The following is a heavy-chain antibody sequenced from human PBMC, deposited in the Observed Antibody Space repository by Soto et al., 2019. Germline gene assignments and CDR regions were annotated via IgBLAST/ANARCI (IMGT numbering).Heavy chain of an antibody. J-gene: IGHJ6*02. D-gene: IGHD4-4*01. Sequence: GGSLRLSCAVSGFTFSSYEMNWVGQSPGEGLEWVSYIGTSGKTIYYADSVRGRFTISRDNAKNSLYLQMNSLRAEDTAVYFCARDPAIYSGKFDYGLDVWGRGTTVTVSS. CDR2: IGTSGKTI. CDR3: ARDPAIYSGKFDYGLDV. CDR1: GFTFSSYE. V-gene: IGHV3-48*03.